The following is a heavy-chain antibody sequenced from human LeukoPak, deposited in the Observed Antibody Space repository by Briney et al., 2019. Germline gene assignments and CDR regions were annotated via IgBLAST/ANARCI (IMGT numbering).Heavy chain of an antibody. Sequence: GGSLTLSCAASGFTFSSYAMSWVRQAPAEGREWVSVVSGCVGSTYYADSVEGRFTSPRDSSENTLYLQMNRLRAEDTAAYYCATLRGEEYCSSPSCHANVYYFDFWGQGTLVTVSS. CDR1: GFTFSSYA. J-gene: IGHJ4*02. D-gene: IGHD2-2*01. V-gene: IGHV3-23*01. CDR3: ATLRGEEYCSSPSCHANVYYFDF. CDR2: VSGCVGST.